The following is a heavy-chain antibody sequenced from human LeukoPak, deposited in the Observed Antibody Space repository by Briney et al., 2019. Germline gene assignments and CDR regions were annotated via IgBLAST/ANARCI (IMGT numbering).Heavy chain of an antibody. Sequence: ASVKVSCKASGYTFTSYYMHWVRQAPGQGLEWMGIINPSGGSTSYAQKFQGRVTMTRDMSTSTVYMELSSLRSEDTAVYYCLLGGYDLAVYFDYWGQGTLVTVSS. CDR2: INPSGGST. D-gene: IGHD5-12*01. J-gene: IGHJ4*02. CDR1: GYTFTSYY. V-gene: IGHV1-46*01. CDR3: LLGGYDLAVYFDY.